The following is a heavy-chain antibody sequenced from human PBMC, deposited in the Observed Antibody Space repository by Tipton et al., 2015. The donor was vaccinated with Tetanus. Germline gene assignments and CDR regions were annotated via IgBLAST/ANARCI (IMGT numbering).Heavy chain of an antibody. V-gene: IGHV3-48*04. CDR1: GFTFSSYG. CDR3: AKRGRSYSGRNSVNFDY. J-gene: IGHJ4*02. Sequence: SLRLSCAASGFTFSSYGMHWVRQAPGKGLEWVSFISSSGSTTDYADSVKGRFTLSRDNARNSLSLQMSSLRGEDTAVYFCAKRGRSYSGRNSVNFDYWGQGTLGTVSP. D-gene: IGHD1-26*01. CDR2: ISSSGSTT.